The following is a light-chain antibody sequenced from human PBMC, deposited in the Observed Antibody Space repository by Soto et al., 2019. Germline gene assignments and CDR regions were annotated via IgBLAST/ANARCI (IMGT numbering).Light chain of an antibody. J-gene: IGLJ2*01. CDR2: SNN. Sequence: QSVLTQPPSTSGTPGQRVTISCSGSSSNIGTNTVSWYQQLPGTAPKLLIYSNNERPPGVPDRFSGSKSGTSASLAISGLQSEDEADYYCAAWDDSLNGGVFGGGTKLTVL. CDR3: AAWDDSLNGGV. CDR1: SSNIGTNT. V-gene: IGLV1-44*01.